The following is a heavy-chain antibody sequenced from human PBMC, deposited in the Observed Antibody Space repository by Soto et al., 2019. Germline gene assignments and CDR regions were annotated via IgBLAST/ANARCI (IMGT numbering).Heavy chain of an antibody. J-gene: IGHJ6*02. V-gene: IGHV1-2*04. CDR2: INPNSGGT. CDR1: GYTFTGYY. CDR3: ARYRDNSSSPLSGRTSSSYGMDV. D-gene: IGHD6-6*01. Sequence: QVQLVQSGAEVKKPGASVKVSCKASGYTFTGYYMHWVRQAPGQGLEWMGWINPNSGGTNYAQKFQGWVTKTRDTSISTAYMELSRLRSDDTAVYYCARYRDNSSSPLSGRTSSSYGMDVWGQGTTVTVSS.